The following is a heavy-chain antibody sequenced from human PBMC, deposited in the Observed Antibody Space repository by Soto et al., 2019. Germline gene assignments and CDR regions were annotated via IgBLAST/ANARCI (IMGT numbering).Heavy chain of an antibody. D-gene: IGHD5-12*01. Sequence: SETLSLTCTVSGGSLFGDYCTWIRQPAGGGLEWIGRINSDGNTNYSPSLKSRVTMSVDPSRKHFSLNLTSVTAADTASYFCERPRRLENRFDPWGPGIQVTVS. CDR3: ERPRRLENRFDP. J-gene: IGHJ5*02. CDR1: GGSLFGDY. V-gene: IGHV4-4*07. CDR2: INSDGNT.